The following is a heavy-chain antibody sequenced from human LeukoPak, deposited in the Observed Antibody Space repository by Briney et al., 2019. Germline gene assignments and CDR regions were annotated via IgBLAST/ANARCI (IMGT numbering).Heavy chain of an antibody. CDR3: ARGRGVTDWFDP. J-gene: IGHJ5*02. CDR2: IYYSGST. D-gene: IGHD2-8*01. Sequence: PSETLSLTCTVSGGSISKDYWSWIRQPPGQGLEWIGCIYYSGSTNYNPSLKSRVTISVDTSKNQFSLKLSSVTAADTAVYYCARGRGVTDWFDPWGQGTLVTVSS. V-gene: IGHV4-59*12. CDR1: GGSISKDY.